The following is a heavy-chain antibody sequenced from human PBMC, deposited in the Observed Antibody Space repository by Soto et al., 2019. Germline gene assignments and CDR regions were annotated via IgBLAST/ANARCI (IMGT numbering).Heavy chain of an antibody. J-gene: IGHJ6*03. CDR2: FSYSGNT. V-gene: IGHV4-39*01. CDR3: ARQWGSIITGTVGYYYYHMDV. D-gene: IGHD1-20*01. CDR1: GGSISSSIYY. Sequence: QLQLQESGPGLVKPSETLSLTCTVSGGSISSSIYYWGWIRQPPGKGLEWIGSFSYSGNTYYNPSLKSRVTISIDTSKNQFSLNLSSVTAADTAVYYCARQWGSIITGTVGYYYYHMDVWGKGTTVTVSS.